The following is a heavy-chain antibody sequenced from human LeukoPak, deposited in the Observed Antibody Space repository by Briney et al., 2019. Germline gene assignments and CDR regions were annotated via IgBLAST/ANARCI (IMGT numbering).Heavy chain of an antibody. CDR1: GFTVSSNY. CDR2: IYSGGST. Sequence: PGGSLRLSCAASGFTVSSNYMSWVRQAPGKGLEWVSVIYSGGSTYYADSMKGRFTISRDNSKNTLYLQMNSLRAEDTAVYYCARDSPSGATDYWGQGTLVTVSS. V-gene: IGHV3-53*01. D-gene: IGHD1-26*01. CDR3: ARDSPSGATDY. J-gene: IGHJ4*02.